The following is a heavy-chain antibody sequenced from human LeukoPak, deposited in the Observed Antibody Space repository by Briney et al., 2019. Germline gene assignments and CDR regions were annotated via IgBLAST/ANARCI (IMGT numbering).Heavy chain of an antibody. D-gene: IGHD5-24*01. Sequence: GGSLRLSCAASGFTFSSYSISWVRQAPGKGLEWVSSITSSGAYIDYADSVKDRFTISRDNAKNSLYLQMNSLRAEDTAVYYCARVTFGATTNNYYFYHMDVWGQGTTVTVSS. J-gene: IGHJ6*03. CDR2: ITSSGAYI. CDR3: ARVTFGATTNNYYFYHMDV. V-gene: IGHV3-21*01. CDR1: GFTFSSYS.